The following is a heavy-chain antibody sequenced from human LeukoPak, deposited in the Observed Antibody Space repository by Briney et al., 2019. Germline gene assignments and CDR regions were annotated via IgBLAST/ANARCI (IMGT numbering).Heavy chain of an antibody. CDR3: VTGAYYYGY. Sequence: GGSLRLSCAASGFIFSSAWMSWVRQAPGKGLEWVGRIKSKTDGGTTDYAAPVKGRFTISREDSKNTLDLQMNSLKIEDTAVYYCVTGAYYYGYWGQGNLVTVSS. J-gene: IGHJ4*02. D-gene: IGHD3-22*01. V-gene: IGHV3-15*05. CDR2: IKSKTDGGTT. CDR1: GFIFSSAW.